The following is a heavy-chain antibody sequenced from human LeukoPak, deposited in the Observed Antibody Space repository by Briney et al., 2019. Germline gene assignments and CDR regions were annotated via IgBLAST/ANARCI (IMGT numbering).Heavy chain of an antibody. J-gene: IGHJ5*02. V-gene: IGHV1-69*13. CDR1: GGTFSSYA. Sequence: GASVKVSCKASGGTFSSYAISWVRQAPGQGLEWMGGIIPIFGTANYAQKFQGRVTITADESTSTAYMELSSLRSEDTAVYYCARVGGYCSSTSCYNWFDPWGQGTPVTVSS. CDR3: ARVGGYCSSTSCYNWFDP. D-gene: IGHD2-2*01. CDR2: IIPIFGTA.